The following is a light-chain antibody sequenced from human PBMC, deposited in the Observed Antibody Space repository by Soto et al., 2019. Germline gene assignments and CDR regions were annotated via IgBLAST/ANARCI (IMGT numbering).Light chain of an antibody. J-gene: IGKJ1*01. Sequence: DIVMTQSVDSLAVSLGERATINCKSSQSVLHSSNNKNYLTWYQQKPGQPPKLLIYWASTRESGVPDRFSGSGSGTDFTLTISGLQAEDVAVYYCQQYYSRPPTFGQGTKVEIK. CDR1: QSVLHSSNNKNY. CDR2: WAS. CDR3: QQYYSRPPT. V-gene: IGKV4-1*01.